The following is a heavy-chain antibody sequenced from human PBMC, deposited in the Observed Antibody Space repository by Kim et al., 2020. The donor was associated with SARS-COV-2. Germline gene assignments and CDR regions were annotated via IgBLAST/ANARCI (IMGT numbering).Heavy chain of an antibody. V-gene: IGHV1-18*01. CDR2: KGNT. D-gene: IGHD3-10*01. J-gene: IGHJ4*02. Sequence: KGNTNYAQKLQGRVTMTTDTSTSTAYMERRSLRSDDTAVYYCARADTSGDWGQGTLVTVSS. CDR3: ARADTSGD.